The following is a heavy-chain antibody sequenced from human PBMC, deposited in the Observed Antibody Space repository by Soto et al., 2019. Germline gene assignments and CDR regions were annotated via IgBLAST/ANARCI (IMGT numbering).Heavy chain of an antibody. Sequence: DVQLVESGGGLVQPGGSLRLSCAASGFTFSTHSMNWVRQAPGKGLEWISYITSTSVTMYADSVKGRFTISRDNAKNSLYLQMNSLRVEVTAVYFCVGEVGFQLIYWGQGTLVTVSS. CDR2: ITSTSVTM. J-gene: IGHJ4*02. CDR1: GFTFSTHS. V-gene: IGHV3-48*01. D-gene: IGHD1-1*01. CDR3: VGEVGFQLIY.